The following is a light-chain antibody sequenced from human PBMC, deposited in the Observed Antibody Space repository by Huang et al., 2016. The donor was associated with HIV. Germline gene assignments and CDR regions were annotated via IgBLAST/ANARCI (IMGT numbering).Light chain of an antibody. V-gene: IGKV1-5*03. CDR2: KSS. J-gene: IGKJ4*01. CDR3: QQYLAYPLT. CDR1: QSISSW. Sequence: DIQMTQSPSTLSASVGDRVTITCRASQSISSWLAWYQQKPGKAPKLLIYKSSSLEVKIPSRFSGSGSGTEFTLIISSLQPDDFATYYCQQYLAYPLTFGGGTKIQI.